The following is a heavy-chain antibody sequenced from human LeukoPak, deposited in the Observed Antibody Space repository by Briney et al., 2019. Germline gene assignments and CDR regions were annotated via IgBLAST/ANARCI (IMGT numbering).Heavy chain of an antibody. V-gene: IGHV4-34*01. J-gene: IGHJ4*02. CDR3: ARRNTGGYPKLNY. CDR1: GGSFSGYY. Sequence: SETLSLTCAVYGGSFSGYYWSWIRQPPGKGLEWVGEINHSGSTNYNPSLKSRGTISVETSKNQYSLKLRYGTAADTAVYYCARRNTGGYPKLNYCGQGTLVTVSP. CDR2: INHSGST. D-gene: IGHD3-16*02.